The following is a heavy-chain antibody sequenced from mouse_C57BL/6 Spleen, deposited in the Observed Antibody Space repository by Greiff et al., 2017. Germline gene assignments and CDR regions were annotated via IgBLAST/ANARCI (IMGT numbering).Heavy chain of an antibody. CDR2: ISYDGSN. CDR3: ASEDVPGDFDY. D-gene: IGHD5-1*01. J-gene: IGHJ2*01. CDR1: GYSITSCYY. Sequence: DVKLQESGPGLVKPSQSLSLTCSVTGYSITSCYYWNWIRQFPGNKLEWMGYISYDGSNNYNPYLKNRISITRDTSTNQFFLKLNSVTTEDTATYYWASEDVPGDFDYWGQGTTLTVSS. V-gene: IGHV3-6*01.